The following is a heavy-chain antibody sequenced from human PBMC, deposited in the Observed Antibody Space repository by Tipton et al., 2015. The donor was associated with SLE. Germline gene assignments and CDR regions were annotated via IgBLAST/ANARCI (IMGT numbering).Heavy chain of an antibody. CDR2: IYYSGST. CDR1: GDSINSYY. D-gene: IGHD6-13*01. V-gene: IGHV4-59*01. Sequence: TLSLTCTVSGDSINSYYWSWIRQPPGEGLEWIGYIYYSGSTDYNPSLKSRVTISVDTSKNQFSLKLNSVTAADTAVYYCARRGALAAAGVYYYYGMDVWGQGTTVTVSS. J-gene: IGHJ6*02. CDR3: ARRGALAAAGVYYYYGMDV.